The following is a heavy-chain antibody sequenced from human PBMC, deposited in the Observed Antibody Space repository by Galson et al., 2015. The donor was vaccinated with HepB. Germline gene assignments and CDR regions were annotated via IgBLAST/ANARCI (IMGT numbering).Heavy chain of an antibody. CDR2: VYWDGDK. CDR3: AHKKVQQLEGYWYFDL. D-gene: IGHD6-13*01. V-gene: IGHV2-5*02. J-gene: IGHJ2*01. CDR1: GFSLTTNGVG. Sequence: PALVKPTQTLTLTCTFSGFSLTTNGVGVGWIRQPPGKALEWLALVYWDGDKRYSPSLKSRLSITEDTSRNQVVLTMTNMDPADTATYYCAHKKVQQLEGYWYFDLWGRGTLVTVSS.